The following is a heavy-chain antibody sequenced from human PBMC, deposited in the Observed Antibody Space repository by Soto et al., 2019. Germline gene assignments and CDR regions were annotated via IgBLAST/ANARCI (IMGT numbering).Heavy chain of an antibody. CDR1: GFTFDDYT. CDR3: AKDRGLSSYYYGMDV. Sequence: GGSLRLSCAASGFTFDDYTMHWVRQAPGKGLEWVSLISWDGGSTYYAASVKGRFTISRDNSKNSLYLQMNSLRTEDTALYYCAKDRGLSSYYYGMDVWGQGTTVTVSS. J-gene: IGHJ6*02. V-gene: IGHV3-43*01. CDR2: ISWDGGST. D-gene: IGHD6-6*01.